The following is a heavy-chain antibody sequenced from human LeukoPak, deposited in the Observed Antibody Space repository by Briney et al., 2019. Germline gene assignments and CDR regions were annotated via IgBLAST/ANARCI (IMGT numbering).Heavy chain of an antibody. CDR1: GFIFSNYW. J-gene: IGHJ3*02. CDR3: ARDSSLPGI. D-gene: IGHD3-16*02. Sequence: GGSLRLSCSASGFIFSNYWMHWVRQATGKGLVWVSYINTDGSTTTYADSVKGRFTISRDNAENTLYLQMNSLRAEDTAVYYCARDSSLPGIWGQGTMVTVSS. CDR2: INTDGSTT. V-gene: IGHV3-74*01.